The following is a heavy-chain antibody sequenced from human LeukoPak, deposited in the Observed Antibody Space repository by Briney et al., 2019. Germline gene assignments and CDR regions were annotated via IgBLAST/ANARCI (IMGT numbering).Heavy chain of an antibody. V-gene: IGHV1-18*01. CDR1: GYTFTSYG. CDR2: ISAYNGNT. Sequence: ASVKVSCKASGYTFTSYGISWVRQAPGQGLEWMGWISAYNGNTNYAQKLQGRVTMTTDTSTSTAYMELRSLRSDDTAVYYCARGLYYYGSGSYFWAFDIWGQGTMVTVSS. D-gene: IGHD3-10*01. CDR3: ARGLYYYGSGSYFWAFDI. J-gene: IGHJ3*02.